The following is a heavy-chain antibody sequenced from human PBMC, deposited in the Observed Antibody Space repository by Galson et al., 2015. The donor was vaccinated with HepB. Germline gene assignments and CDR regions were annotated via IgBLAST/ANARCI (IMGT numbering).Heavy chain of an antibody. CDR1: GFTFSSYS. CDR3: ARWAGPKGYCSSTSCYYYGMDV. CDR2: ISSSSSTI. V-gene: IGHV3-48*02. J-gene: IGHJ6*02. D-gene: IGHD2-2*01. Sequence: SLRLSCAASGFTFSSYSTNWVRQAPGKGLEWVSYISSSSSTIYYADSVKGRFTISRDNAKNSLYPQMNSLRDEDTAVYYCARWAGPKGYCSSTSCYYYGMDVWGQGTTVTVSS.